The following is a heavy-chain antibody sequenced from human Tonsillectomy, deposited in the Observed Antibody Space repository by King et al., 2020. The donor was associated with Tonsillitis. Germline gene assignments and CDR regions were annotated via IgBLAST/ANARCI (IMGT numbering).Heavy chain of an antibody. CDR1: GFTFSSFA. V-gene: IGHV3-30*04. Sequence: VQLVESGGGVVQPGRSLRLSCAGSGFTFSSFAWNWVRQAPGKGLEWVAFINYDGKTKYVDSVKGRFTISRDNSKNTVYLQMHSLRADDTAGYYCTKFNQWGRWDLFYYYGMDVWGQGTTVTVSS. CDR3: TKFNQWGRWDLFYYYGMDV. CDR2: INYDGKTK. D-gene: IGHD1-14*01. J-gene: IGHJ6*02.